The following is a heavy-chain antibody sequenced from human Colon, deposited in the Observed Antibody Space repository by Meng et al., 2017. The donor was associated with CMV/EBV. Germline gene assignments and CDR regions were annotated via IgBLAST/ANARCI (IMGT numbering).Heavy chain of an antibody. D-gene: IGHD3-10*01. CDR3: ARDSNLSGLAY. V-gene: IGHV4-4*07. Sequence: ESGPGRVKPAETRSLACTVSGASITSYYWSRIRQPAGKGLEWIGRVYISGNTNYNPSLKSRVTMSIDTSKNQLSLNIRSVTAADTAVYYCARDSNLSGLAYWGQGTLVTVSS. J-gene: IGHJ4*02. CDR2: VYISGNT. CDR1: GASITSYY.